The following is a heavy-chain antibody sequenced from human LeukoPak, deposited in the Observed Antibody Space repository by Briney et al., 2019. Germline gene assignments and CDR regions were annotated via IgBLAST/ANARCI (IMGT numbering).Heavy chain of an antibody. Sequence: GASVKVSCKASGYTFTGYYMHWVRQAPGQGLEWMGWINPNSGGTNYAQKFQGRVTMTRDTSISTAYMELSRLRSDDTAVYYCARDMSVAYCGGDCYSAFDIWGQGTMVTVSS. CDR3: ARDMSVAYCGGDCYSAFDI. V-gene: IGHV1-2*02. CDR1: GYTFTGYY. J-gene: IGHJ3*02. CDR2: INPNSGGT. D-gene: IGHD2-21*02.